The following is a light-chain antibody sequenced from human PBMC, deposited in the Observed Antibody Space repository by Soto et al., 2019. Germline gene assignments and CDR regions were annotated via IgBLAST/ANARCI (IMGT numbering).Light chain of an antibody. V-gene: IGKV1-9*01. CDR2: AAS. CDR3: QQLNAYPLT. CDR1: QGISSY. J-gene: IGKJ4*01. Sequence: DIQLTQSPSFLSASVGDRVTITCRASQGISSYLAWYQQKPGKAPKLLIYAASTLQRGVPSRFRGSGSGTQFTLTISSLQPEDFATYYCQQLNAYPLTFGGGTKVDIK.